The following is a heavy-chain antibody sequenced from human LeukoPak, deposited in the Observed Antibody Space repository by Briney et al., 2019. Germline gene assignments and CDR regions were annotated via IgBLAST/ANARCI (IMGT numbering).Heavy chain of an antibody. CDR2: IYYSGST. Sequence: SETLSLTCTVSGGSISSYYWSWIRQPPGKGLEWIGYIYYSGSTNYNPSLKSRVTISVDTSKNQFSLKLSSVTAADTAVYYCARATLTCYYGSGRSMGGFDYWGQGTLVTVSS. J-gene: IGHJ4*02. D-gene: IGHD3-10*01. CDR1: GGSISSYY. CDR3: ARATLTCYYGSGRSMGGFDY. V-gene: IGHV4-59*08.